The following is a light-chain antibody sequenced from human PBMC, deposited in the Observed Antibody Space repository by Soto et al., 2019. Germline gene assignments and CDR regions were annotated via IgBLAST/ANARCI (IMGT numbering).Light chain of an antibody. CDR2: AAS. CDR1: ESISRH. V-gene: IGKV1-39*01. Sequence: DIQMSQSPSSLSASVGDRVTITCRAAESISRHLNWYPQTQGRASDFXIYAASTLQNGVPSRFTGRGAGTEFTLPITGLQLGDFETYDCQQDYRTLATFGQGTRLEIK. J-gene: IGKJ5*01. CDR3: QQDYRTLAT.